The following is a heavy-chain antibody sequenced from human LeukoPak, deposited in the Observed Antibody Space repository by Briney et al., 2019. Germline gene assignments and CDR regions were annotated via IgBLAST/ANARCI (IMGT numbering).Heavy chain of an antibody. Sequence: GRSLRLSCAASGFTFDDYAMHWVRQAPGKGLEWVSGISWNSGSIGYADSVKGRFTISRDNAKNSLYLQMNSLRAEDTAVYYCARGRAVAGTAFDYWGQGTLVTVSS. CDR2: ISWNSGSI. CDR1: GFTFDDYA. D-gene: IGHD6-19*01. J-gene: IGHJ4*02. V-gene: IGHV3-9*01. CDR3: ARGRAVAGTAFDY.